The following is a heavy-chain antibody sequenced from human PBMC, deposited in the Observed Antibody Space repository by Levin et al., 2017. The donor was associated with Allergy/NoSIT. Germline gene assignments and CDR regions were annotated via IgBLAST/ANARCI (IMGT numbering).Heavy chain of an antibody. J-gene: IGHJ4*02. CDR3: AKDREVFDY. CDR1: GFTFSDYA. CDR2: INSSGGST. Sequence: GGSLRLSCAGSGFTFSDYAVSWVRQPPGKGLEWVSVINSSGGSTYNADSVKGRFTISRDNSKNTVYLQMNSLRAEDTAVYYCAKDREVFDYWGQGTLVTVSS. V-gene: IGHV3-23*01.